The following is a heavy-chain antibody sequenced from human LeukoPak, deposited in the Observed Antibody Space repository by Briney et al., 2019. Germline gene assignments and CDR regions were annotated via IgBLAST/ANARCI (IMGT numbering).Heavy chain of an antibody. V-gene: IGHV3-48*04. CDR1: GFTFSSYS. CDR3: ARDESGSIFGAQMDV. D-gene: IGHD3-3*01. Sequence: GSLRLSCAASGFTFSSYSMNWVRQAPGKGLEWVSYISSSSSTIYYADSVKGRFTISRDNAKNSLYLQMNSLRAEDTAVYYCARDESGSIFGAQMDVWGKGTTVTVSS. J-gene: IGHJ6*04. CDR2: ISSSSSTI.